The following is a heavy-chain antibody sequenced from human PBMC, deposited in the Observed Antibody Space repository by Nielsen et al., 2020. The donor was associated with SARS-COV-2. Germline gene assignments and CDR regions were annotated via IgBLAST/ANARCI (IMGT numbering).Heavy chain of an antibody. J-gene: IGHJ6*02. CDR3: AGYIAAAGRFPARYYYYGMDV. Sequence: ASVKVSCKASGYTFTSYAMHWVRQAPGQRLEWMGWINAGNGNTKYSQKFQGRVTITRDTSASTAYMELSSLRSEDTAVCYCAGYIAAAGRFPARYYYYGMDVWGQGTTVTVSS. CDR2: INAGNGNT. CDR1: GYTFTSYA. D-gene: IGHD6-13*01. V-gene: IGHV1-3*01.